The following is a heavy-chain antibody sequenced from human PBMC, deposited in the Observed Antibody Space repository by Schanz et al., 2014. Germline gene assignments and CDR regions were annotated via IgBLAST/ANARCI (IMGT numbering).Heavy chain of an antibody. Sequence: QVQLQESGPGLVKPSQTLSLTCIVSGGSISSGTYYWSWLRRPAGKGLEWIGRIYTSGSTNYNPAHKSRATIPLDTPKNQSSRKLSPVAAADTAVYYWAREPLSGYNWVDPWGQGSLVTVSS. CDR2: IYTSGST. CDR1: GGSISSGTYY. J-gene: IGHJ5*02. V-gene: IGHV4-61*02. D-gene: IGHD6-25*01. CDR3: AREPLSGYNWVDP.